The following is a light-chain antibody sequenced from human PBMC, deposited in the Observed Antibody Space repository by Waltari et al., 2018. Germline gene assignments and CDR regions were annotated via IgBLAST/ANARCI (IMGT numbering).Light chain of an antibody. J-gene: IGKJ1*01. CDR3: QQYNHWPRVT. V-gene: IGKV3-15*01. CDR2: GAS. CDR1: PSISRD. Sequence: EIVMTQSPATLSVSLGERAALSCRASPSISRDLAWYQPRPGQVPRLLISGASTRASGIPARFSGSGSGTDFTLTISSLQSEDFAVYYCQQYNHWPRVTFGQGTKVEI.